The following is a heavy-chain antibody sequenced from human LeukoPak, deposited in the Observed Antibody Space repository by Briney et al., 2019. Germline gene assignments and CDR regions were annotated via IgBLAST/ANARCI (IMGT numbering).Heavy chain of an antibody. CDR3: ASQPRMAAAGPVDY. Sequence: GGSLRLSCAASGFTFSSYAMHWVRQAPGKGLEWVAVISYDGSNKYYADSVKGRFTISRDNSKNTLYLQMNSLRAEDTAVYYCASQPRMAAAGPVDYWGQGTLVTVSS. CDR2: ISYDGSNK. CDR1: GFTFSSYA. V-gene: IGHV3-30*04. D-gene: IGHD6-13*01. J-gene: IGHJ4*02.